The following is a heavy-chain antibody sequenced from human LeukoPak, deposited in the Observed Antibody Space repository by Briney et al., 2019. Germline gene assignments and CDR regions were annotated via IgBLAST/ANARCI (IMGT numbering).Heavy chain of an antibody. CDR3: AKDSVSAVRGVNPIDY. V-gene: IGHV3-23*01. CDR2: ISGSGGST. Sequence: GGSLRLSWAASGFTFRSYAMSWVRQAPGKGLEWVSAISGSGGSTYYADSVKGRFTIPRDNSKNTLYLQMNSLRAEDTAVYYCAKDSVSAVRGVNPIDYWGQGTLVTVSS. D-gene: IGHD3-10*01. CDR1: GFTFRSYA. J-gene: IGHJ4*02.